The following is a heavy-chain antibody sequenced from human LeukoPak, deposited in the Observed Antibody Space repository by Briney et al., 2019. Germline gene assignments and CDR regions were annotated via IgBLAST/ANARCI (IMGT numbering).Heavy chain of an antibody. CDR3: ARSEHSSGWSYLDY. Sequence: GGSLRLSCAASGFTFSSYGMHWVRQAPGKGLEWVAVIWYDGSNKYYADSVKGRFTISRDNSKNTLYLQMNSLRAEDTAVYYCARSEHSSGWSYLDYWGQGTLVTVSS. CDR1: GFTFSSYG. J-gene: IGHJ4*02. V-gene: IGHV3-33*01. CDR2: IWYDGSNK. D-gene: IGHD6-19*01.